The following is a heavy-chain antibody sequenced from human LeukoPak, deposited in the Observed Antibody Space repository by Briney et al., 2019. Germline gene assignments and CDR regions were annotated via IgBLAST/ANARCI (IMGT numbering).Heavy chain of an antibody. CDR1: GDSFSDYY. D-gene: IGHD3-16*01. CDR2: ISSNQTS. J-gene: IGHJ4*02. CDR3: ARDGGLQSHFDF. Sequence: SETLSLTCTVIGDSFSDYYWNWVRQAPGKGLEWIGDISSNQTSNSTPSLKPRVPLSVDTSRNQFSLHLASVTAADTAMYYCARDGGLQSHFDFWGQGILVTVAS. V-gene: IGHV4-59*01.